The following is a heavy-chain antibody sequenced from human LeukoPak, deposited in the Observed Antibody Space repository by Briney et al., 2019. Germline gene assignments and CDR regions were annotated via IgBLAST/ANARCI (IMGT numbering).Heavy chain of an antibody. CDR1: GFTFSNAW. Sequence: GGSLRLSCAASGFTFSNAWMSWVRQAPGKGLEWVGRIKSKTDGGTTDYAAPVKGRFTISRDNAKNTLYLQMNSLRAEDTALYYCARGDYGDNAVDYWGQGTLVTVSS. D-gene: IGHD4-17*01. CDR3: ARGDYGDNAVDY. V-gene: IGHV3-15*01. J-gene: IGHJ4*02. CDR2: IKSKTDGGTT.